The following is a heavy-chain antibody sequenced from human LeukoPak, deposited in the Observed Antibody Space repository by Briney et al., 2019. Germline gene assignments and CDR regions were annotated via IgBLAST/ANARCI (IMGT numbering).Heavy chain of an antibody. CDR2: IYYSGST. CDR3: ASCSSGWTYYFDY. CDR1: GGSISSSSYY. V-gene: IGHV4-39*07. Sequence: SETLSLTCTVSGGSISSSSYYWGWIRQPPGKGLEWIGSIYYSGSTYYNPSLKSRVTISVDTSKNQFSQKLSSVTAADTAVYYCASCSSGWTYYFDYWGQGTLVTVSS. J-gene: IGHJ4*02. D-gene: IGHD6-19*01.